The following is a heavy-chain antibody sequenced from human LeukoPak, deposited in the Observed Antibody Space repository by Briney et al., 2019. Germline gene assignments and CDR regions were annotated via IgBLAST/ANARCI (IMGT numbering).Heavy chain of an antibody. CDR2: ISGSGGST. V-gene: IGHV3-23*01. CDR3: AKTRIAAAGTRGPFDY. J-gene: IGHJ4*02. D-gene: IGHD6-13*01. Sequence: GGSLRLSCAASGFTFSSYAMSWVRQAPGKGLEWVPAISGSGGSTYYADSVKGRFTISRDNSKNTLYLQMNSLRAEDTAVYYCAKTRIAAAGTRGPFDYWGQGTLVTVSS. CDR1: GFTFSSYA.